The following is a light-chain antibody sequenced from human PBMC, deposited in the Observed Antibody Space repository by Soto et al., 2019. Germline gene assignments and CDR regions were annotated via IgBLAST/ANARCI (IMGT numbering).Light chain of an antibody. J-gene: IGKJ5*01. V-gene: IGKV3-20*01. Sequence: VLTQSPGTLSLSPGESATLSCRASQPVSITYLTWYQQKPGQAPRLLIFGASKRATGIPDRFSGSGSGRDFTLTISVLEPEDFAFYYCQQYGSSPLISFGQGTRLEIK. CDR2: GAS. CDR3: QQYGSSPLIS. CDR1: QPVSITY.